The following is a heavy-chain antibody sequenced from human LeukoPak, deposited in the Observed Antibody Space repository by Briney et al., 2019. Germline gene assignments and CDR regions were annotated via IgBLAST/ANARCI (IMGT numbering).Heavy chain of an antibody. CDR1: GYTFTNYW. Sequence: ASVKVSCKASGYTFTNYWIYWVRQAPGQGLEWMGIINPSGGSTNYAQRFQGRATMTRDTSTNTVYMDLSSLRAEDTAVYYCARDSYGDANFDSWGQGTLVTVSS. D-gene: IGHD4-17*01. CDR2: INPSGGST. V-gene: IGHV1-46*01. CDR3: ARDSYGDANFDS. J-gene: IGHJ4*02.